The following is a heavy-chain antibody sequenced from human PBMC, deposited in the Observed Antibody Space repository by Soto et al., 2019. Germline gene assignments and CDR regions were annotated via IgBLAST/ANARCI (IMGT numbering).Heavy chain of an antibody. J-gene: IGHJ3*02. CDR1: GFTFSSYV. CDR3: AREGYYESNIKSDVGAFDI. D-gene: IGHD3-22*01. V-gene: IGHV3-33*01. Sequence: PGGSLRLSCAASGFTFSSYVMHWVRQAPGKGLEWVVAIWFDGSHAYYADSVQGRFTISRDNSKNTLYMQMDSLRAEDTAVYYCAREGYYESNIKSDVGAFDIWGQGTMVTVSS. CDR2: IWFDGSHA.